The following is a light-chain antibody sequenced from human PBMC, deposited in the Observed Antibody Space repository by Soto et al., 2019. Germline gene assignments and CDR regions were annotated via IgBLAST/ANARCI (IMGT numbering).Light chain of an antibody. CDR1: QGIGNA. CDR3: QQYNTYST. J-gene: IGKJ1*01. CDR2: RAS. Sequence: AIQMTQSPSSLSASVGDRVTISCRASQGIGNALGWYQQKPGKAPKLLIYRASSLESGVPSRFSGSGSGTEFSLTISSLQPDDFATYFCQQYNTYSTFGQGTKVDIK. V-gene: IGKV1-6*01.